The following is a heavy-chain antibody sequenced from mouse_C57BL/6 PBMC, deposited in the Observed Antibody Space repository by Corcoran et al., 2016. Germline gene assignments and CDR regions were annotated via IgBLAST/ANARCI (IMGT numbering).Heavy chain of an antibody. CDR3: ARYYGNLYAMDD. J-gene: IGHJ4*01. D-gene: IGHD2-1*01. CDR1: GYTFTDYN. Sequence: EVQLQQSGPELVKPGASVKIPCKASGYTFTDYNMDWVKQSHGKSLEWIGDINPNNGGTIYNQKFKGKATLTVDKSSSTAYMGLRSLTSEDTAVYYCARYYGNLYAMDDWGQGTSVTVSS. V-gene: IGHV1-18*01. CDR2: INPNNGGT.